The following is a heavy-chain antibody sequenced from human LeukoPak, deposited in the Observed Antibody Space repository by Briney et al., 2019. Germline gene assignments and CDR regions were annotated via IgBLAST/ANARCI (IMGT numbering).Heavy chain of an antibody. CDR2: IHPSGTL. J-gene: IGHJ5*02. Sequence: SSETLSLTCTVSGASFSSGDQYWNWIRQSPGKGLEWIGSIHPSGTLYNNPSLESRVTMSMDTSKNQFSLNLNSVTAADTAVYYCAKSPSGRGGYNWFDPWGQGTLVTVSS. D-gene: IGHD3-16*01. CDR3: AKSPSGRGGYNWFDP. CDR1: GASFSSGDQY. V-gene: IGHV4-31*03.